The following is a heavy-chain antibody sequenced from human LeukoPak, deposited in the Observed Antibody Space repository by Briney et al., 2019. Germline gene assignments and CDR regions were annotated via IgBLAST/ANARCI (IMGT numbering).Heavy chain of an antibody. CDR3: AEDLSSGWYYFDY. CDR1: GFTFSSYA. J-gene: IGHJ4*02. CDR2: ISGSGGST. Sequence: GGSLRLSCAASGFTFSSYAMSWVRQAPGKGLEWVSAISGSGGSTYYADSVKGRFTISRDNSKNTLYLQMNSLRAEDTAVYYCAEDLSSGWYYFDYWGQGTLVTVSS. V-gene: IGHV3-23*01. D-gene: IGHD6-19*01.